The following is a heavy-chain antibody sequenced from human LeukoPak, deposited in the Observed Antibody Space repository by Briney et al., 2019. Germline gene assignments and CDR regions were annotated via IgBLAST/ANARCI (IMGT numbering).Heavy chain of an antibody. Sequence: ASVKVSCKASGYTLTSYCIHWVRQAPGQGLEWMGTINPSGGSTTYAQKFQGRVTMTRDTSTSTVYMELCSLRSEDTAVYYCAREMVSAAMKLNGVPYYYFYFMDVWGKGTTVTVSS. CDR3: AREMVSAAMKLNGVPYYYFYFMDV. CDR2: INPSGGST. CDR1: GYTLTSYC. D-gene: IGHD2-2*01. J-gene: IGHJ6*03. V-gene: IGHV1-46*01.